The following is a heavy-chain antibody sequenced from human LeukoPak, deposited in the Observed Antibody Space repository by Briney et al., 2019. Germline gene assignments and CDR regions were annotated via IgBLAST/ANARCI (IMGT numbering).Heavy chain of an antibody. CDR2: IYSNGST. J-gene: IGHJ6*04. D-gene: IGHD3-3*01. Sequence: SETLSLTCSVSGGPINFYWSWIRQSPGKGREWIGCIYSNGSTSYNSSLKSRVTISLDTSKKQVSLMLNSVTAADTAVYYCARDVRRALRFNNFYPYFGMDVWGEGTTVIVST. CDR1: GGPINFY. CDR3: ARDVRRALRFNNFYPYFGMDV. V-gene: IGHV4-59*01.